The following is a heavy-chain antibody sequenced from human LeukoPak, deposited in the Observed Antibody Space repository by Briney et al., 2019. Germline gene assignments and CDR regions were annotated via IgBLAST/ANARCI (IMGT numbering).Heavy chain of an antibody. J-gene: IGHJ6*03. CDR3: AKSLGSSSGYCYYMDV. CDR1: GFTFRSYA. D-gene: IGHD6-13*01. CDR2: ISNDGSNK. V-gene: IGHV3-30*04. Sequence: PGRSLRLSCAASGFTFRSYAMHWVRQAPGKGLEWVAVISNDGSNKYYADSVKGRFTISRDNSKNTLYLQMNSLRAEDTAVYYCAKSLGSSSGYCYYMDVWGKGTTVTVSS.